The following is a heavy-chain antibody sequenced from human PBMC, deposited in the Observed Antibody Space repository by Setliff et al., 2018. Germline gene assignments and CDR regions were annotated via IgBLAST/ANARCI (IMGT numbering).Heavy chain of an antibody. CDR2: ISSSSSTI. CDR1: GFTFSDYS. CDR3: ARDRGGASTRDH. D-gene: IGHD1-26*01. Sequence: GGSLRLSCAASGFTFSDYSMNWVRQAPGKGLEWVSDISSSSSTIYYADSVKGRFTISRDNAQNSLYLQMNSLRAEDTAVYYCARDRGGASTRDHWGQGTLVTVSS. J-gene: IGHJ4*02. V-gene: IGHV3-48*01.